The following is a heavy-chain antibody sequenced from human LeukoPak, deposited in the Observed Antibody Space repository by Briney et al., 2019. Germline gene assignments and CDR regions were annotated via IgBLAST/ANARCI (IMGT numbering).Heavy chain of an antibody. CDR3: ARDMGGIATGTSMDV. D-gene: IGHD1-7*01. V-gene: IGHV1-46*01. CDR1: GYTFTSYY. CDR2: INPSGGST. Sequence: GASVKVSCKASGYTFTSYYMHWVRQAPGQGLEWMGIINPSGGSTSYAQKFQGRVTMTRDTSTSTVYMELSSLRSEDTAVYYCARDMGGIATGTSMDVWGKGTTVTASS. J-gene: IGHJ6*03.